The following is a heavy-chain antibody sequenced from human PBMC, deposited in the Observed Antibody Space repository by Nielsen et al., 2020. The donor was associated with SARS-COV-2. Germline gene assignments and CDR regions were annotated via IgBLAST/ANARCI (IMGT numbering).Heavy chain of an antibody. V-gene: IGHV3-7*01. D-gene: IGHD3-16*02. J-gene: IGHJ3*02. CDR3: ARPIMITFGGVIADSVSDAFDI. CDR1: GFTFSSYW. CDR2: IKQDGSEK. Sequence: GESLKISCAASGFTFSSYWMNWVRQAPGKGLEWVANIKQDGSEKYYGDSVKGRFTISRDNAKNSLYLQMNSLRAEDTAVYYCARPIMITFGGVIADSVSDAFDIWGQGTMVTVSS.